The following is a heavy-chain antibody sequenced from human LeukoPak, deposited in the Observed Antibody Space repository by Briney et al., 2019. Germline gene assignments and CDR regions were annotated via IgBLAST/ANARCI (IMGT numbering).Heavy chain of an antibody. Sequence: SETLSLTCTVSGGSISSYYWSWIRQPAGKGLEWIGRIYTSGSTNYNPSLKSRVTMSVDTSKNQFSLKLSSVTAADTAVYYCARSPVSEGTPPYYFDYWGQGTLVTVSS. D-gene: IGHD1-1*01. CDR2: IYTSGST. CDR1: GGSISSYY. V-gene: IGHV4-4*07. CDR3: ARSPVSEGTPPYYFDY. J-gene: IGHJ4*02.